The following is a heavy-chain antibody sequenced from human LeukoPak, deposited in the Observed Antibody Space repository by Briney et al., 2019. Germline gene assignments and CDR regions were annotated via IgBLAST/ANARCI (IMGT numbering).Heavy chain of an antibody. CDR3: ARAQNRIVVVPAAIELSYYYYGMDV. CDR2: INPNSGGT. CDR1: GYTFTGYY. J-gene: IGHJ6*02. V-gene: IGHV1-2*02. D-gene: IGHD2-2*01. Sequence: ASVKVSCKASGYTFTGYYMRWVRQAPGQGLEWMGWINPNSGGTNYAQKFQGRVTMTRDTSISTAYMELSRLRSDDTAVYYCARAQNRIVVVPAAIELSYYYYGMDVWGQGTTVTVSS.